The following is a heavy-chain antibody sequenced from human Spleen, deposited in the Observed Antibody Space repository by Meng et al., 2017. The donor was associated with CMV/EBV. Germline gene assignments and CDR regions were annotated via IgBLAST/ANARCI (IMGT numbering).Heavy chain of an antibody. J-gene: IGHJ3*02. CDR2: ISSSGTTI. V-gene: IGHV3-11*01. CDR1: GFTLSDDY. CDR3: AKSRDYFSMGAFDI. D-gene: IGHD2/OR15-2a*01. Sequence: GESLKISCAASGFTLSDDYMSWIRQAPGKGLEWVSYISSSGTTIYYADSVKGRFTVPRDNSKNTLYLQMNSLRAEDTAVYYCAKSRDYFSMGAFDIWGQGTMVTVSS.